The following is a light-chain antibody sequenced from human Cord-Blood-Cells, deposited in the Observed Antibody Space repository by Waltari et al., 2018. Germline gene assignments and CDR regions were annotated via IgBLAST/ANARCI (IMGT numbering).Light chain of an antibody. V-gene: IGLV3-21*04. CDR1: NLGSKR. CDR2: YDS. CDR3: QVWDSSSDHPV. Sequence: SYVLTQPPSVSVAPGKTARITCGGNNLGSKRAQWYQQKPGQAPGLVIYYDSDRPSGIHERFSGSNSGNTATLTISRVEAGDEADYYCQVWDSSSDHPVFGGGTKLTVL. J-gene: IGLJ2*01.